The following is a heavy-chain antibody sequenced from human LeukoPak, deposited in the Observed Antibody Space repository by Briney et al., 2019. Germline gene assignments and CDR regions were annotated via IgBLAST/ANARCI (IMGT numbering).Heavy chain of an antibody. D-gene: IGHD1-26*01. V-gene: IGHV4-34*01. CDR2: INHSGST. Sequence: PSETLSLTCAVYGGSFSGYYWSWIRQPPGKGLEWIGEINHSGSTNYNPSLKSRVTISVDTSKNQFSLKLSSVTAADTAVYYCARGRGSYYVVYIDYWGQGTLVTVSS. CDR1: GGSFSGYY. J-gene: IGHJ4*02. CDR3: ARGRGSYYVVYIDY.